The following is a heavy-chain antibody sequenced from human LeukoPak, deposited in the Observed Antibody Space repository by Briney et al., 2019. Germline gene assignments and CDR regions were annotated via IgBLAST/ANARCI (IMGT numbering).Heavy chain of an antibody. V-gene: IGHV3-30-3*01. CDR3: ARAGYSSSSRHMDV. CDR2: ISYDGSSK. CDR1: GFTFSSYA. Sequence: GRSLRLSCAASGFTFSSYAMHWVRQAPGKGLEWVAVISYDGSSKYYADSVKGRFTISRDNSKNTLYLQMNSLRAEDTAVYYCARAGYSSSSRHMDVWGKGTTVTVSS. D-gene: IGHD6-6*01. J-gene: IGHJ6*03.